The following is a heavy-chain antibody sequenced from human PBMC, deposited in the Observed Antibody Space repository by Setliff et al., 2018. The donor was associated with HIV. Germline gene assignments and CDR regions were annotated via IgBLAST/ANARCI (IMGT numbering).Heavy chain of an antibody. V-gene: IGHV4-61*08. CDR1: GASISSGGYY. Sequence: PSETLSLTCSVSGASISSGGYYWSWIRQHPGKGLEWIGCIYYSGSTYYNPSLKSRVTISVDTSKNQFSLQLSSVTAADTAVYYCARVQWDLLYVPDAFDIWGQGIMVTVSS. J-gene: IGHJ3*02. CDR2: IYYSGST. D-gene: IGHD1-26*01. CDR3: ARVQWDLLYVPDAFDI.